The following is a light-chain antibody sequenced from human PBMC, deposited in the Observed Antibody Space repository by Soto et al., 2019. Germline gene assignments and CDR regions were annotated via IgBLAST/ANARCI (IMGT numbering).Light chain of an antibody. CDR2: GVS. V-gene: IGLV2-14*01. Sequence: QSALAQPASVSGSPGQSITISCTGTSSDVGGYNYVSWYQQYPGKAPKLMIYGVSYRPSGVSNRFSGSKSGNTASLTISGLQAEDEADYYCNSYAGSRYVFGTGTKVT. CDR3: NSYAGSRYV. CDR1: SSDVGGYNY. J-gene: IGLJ1*01.